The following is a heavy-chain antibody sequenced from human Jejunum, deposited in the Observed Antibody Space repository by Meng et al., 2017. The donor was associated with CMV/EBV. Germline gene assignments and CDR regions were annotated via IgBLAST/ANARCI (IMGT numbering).Heavy chain of an antibody. Sequence: GYRFLHYGISWVRQAPGQGLEWMGRIMAYNYKTDSPDKFQRRVTMTMDLSTDTAFMELRSLSSDDTAVYYCARDQDGDYSNYYHFDSWGQGTLVTVSS. J-gene: IGHJ4*02. CDR1: GYRFLHYG. V-gene: IGHV1-18*01. CDR3: ARDQDGDYSNYYHFDS. D-gene: IGHD4-11*01. CDR2: IMAYNYKT.